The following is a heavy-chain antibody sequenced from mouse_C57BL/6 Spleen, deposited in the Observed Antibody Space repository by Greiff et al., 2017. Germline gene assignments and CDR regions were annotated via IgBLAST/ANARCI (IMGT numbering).Heavy chain of an antibody. Sequence: QVQLQQSGAELMKSGASVKLSCKATGYTFTGYWIEWVKQRPGHGLEWIGEILPGSGSTNYNEKFKGKATFTADTSSNTAYMQLSSLTTEDSAIYYCALYDGYYLYAMDYWGQGTSVTVSS. J-gene: IGHJ4*01. CDR2: ILPGSGST. CDR1: GYTFTGYW. V-gene: IGHV1-9*01. D-gene: IGHD2-3*01. CDR3: ALYDGYYLYAMDY.